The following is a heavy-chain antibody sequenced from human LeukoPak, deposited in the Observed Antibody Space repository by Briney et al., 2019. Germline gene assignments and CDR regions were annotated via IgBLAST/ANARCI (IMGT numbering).Heavy chain of an antibody. CDR1: GFTFSSSA. CDR3: AKSGYNRFDY. J-gene: IGHJ4*02. Sequence: GGSLRLSCAASGFTFSSSATSWVRQAPGKGLEWVSSISGSGSGGSTYYADSVKGRFTISRDNSKNTLYLQMNSLIAEDTAVYYRAKSGYNRFDYWGQGTRVTVSS. V-gene: IGHV3-23*01. CDR2: ISGSGSGGST. D-gene: IGHD5-24*01.